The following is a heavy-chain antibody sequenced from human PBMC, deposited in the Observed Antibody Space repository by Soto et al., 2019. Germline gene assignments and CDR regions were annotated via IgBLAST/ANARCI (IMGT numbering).Heavy chain of an antibody. V-gene: IGHV1-18*01. CDR3: AREYGMDV. Sequence: QVQFVQSGAEVKKPGASVNVSCKASGYSFHTYAISWVRQAPGQGLEWVGWISGYNGNTNYAQKFQGRVPLTTDTATKTAFMEIRSLTGDDTAVYYCAREYGMDVWGQGTTVTFSS. CDR1: GYSFHTYA. CDR2: ISGYNGNT. J-gene: IGHJ6*02.